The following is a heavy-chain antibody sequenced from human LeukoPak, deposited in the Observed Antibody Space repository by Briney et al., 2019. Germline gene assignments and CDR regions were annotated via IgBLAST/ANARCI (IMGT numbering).Heavy chain of an antibody. CDR3: ATGDSSGYYYLGAFDI. CDR1: GGSISSDSHY. V-gene: IGHV4-61*02. J-gene: IGHJ3*02. Sequence: PSETLSLTCTVSGGSISSDSHYWSWIRQPAGKGLEWIGRIYTSGSTNYTPSLKSRVTISVDTSKNQFSLKLSSVTAADTAIYYCATGDSSGYYYLGAFDIWGQGTTVTVSS. D-gene: IGHD3-22*01. CDR2: IYTSGST.